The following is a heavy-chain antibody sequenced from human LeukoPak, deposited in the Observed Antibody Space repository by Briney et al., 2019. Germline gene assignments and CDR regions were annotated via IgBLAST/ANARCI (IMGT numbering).Heavy chain of an antibody. CDR2: IYYSGST. V-gene: IGHV4-59*01. CDR1: GGSISSYY. J-gene: IGHJ3*02. D-gene: IGHD1-14*01. Sequence: PSETLSLTCTVCGGSISSYYWSWLRQPPGKGLEWIGYIYYSGSTNYNPSLKSRVTISVDTSKNQFSLKLSSVTAAVTAVYYCARSLVVGRNPGAFDIWGQGTMVTVSS. CDR3: ARSLVVGRNPGAFDI.